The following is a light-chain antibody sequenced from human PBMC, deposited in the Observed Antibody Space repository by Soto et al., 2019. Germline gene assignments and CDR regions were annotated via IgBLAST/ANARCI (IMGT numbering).Light chain of an antibody. V-gene: IGKV3-15*01. CDR1: QSVSGN. CDR2: GAS. CDR3: QQYNNWPPIT. Sequence: EIVMTHSPATLSVSPGERATLSCRASQSVSGNLAWYQRKPGQAPRLLIYGASTRAPGIPARFSGSGSGTEFTLTISSRQSEDFAVYYCQQYNNWPPITFGQGTRLEIK. J-gene: IGKJ5*01.